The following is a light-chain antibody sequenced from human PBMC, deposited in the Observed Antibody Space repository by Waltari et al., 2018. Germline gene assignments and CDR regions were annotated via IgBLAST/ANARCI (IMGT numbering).Light chain of an antibody. CDR2: KAS. CDR1: QSISNW. Sequence: DIQMTQSPSTLSASVGDRVTITCRASQSISNWWAWYQQKPGKAPKVLIYKASTLQSGVPSRYSGSGSGTEFTLTISSLQPDDFATYYCLQYDTYWYTFGQGTKLGIK. V-gene: IGKV1-5*03. J-gene: IGKJ2*01. CDR3: LQYDTYWYT.